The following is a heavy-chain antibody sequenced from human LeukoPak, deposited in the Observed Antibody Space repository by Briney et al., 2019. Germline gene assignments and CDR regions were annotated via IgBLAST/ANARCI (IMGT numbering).Heavy chain of an antibody. CDR1: GFTFSSYS. Sequence: GGSLRLSCAASGFTFSSYSMNWVRQAPGKGLEWVSSISSSSSYIYYADSVKGRFTISRDNAKNSLYLQMNSLRAEDTAVYYCAKSRDVLMVYAIHWGQGTLVTVSS. CDR3: AKSRDVLMVYAIH. J-gene: IGHJ4*02. CDR2: ISSSSSYI. D-gene: IGHD2-8*01. V-gene: IGHV3-21*04.